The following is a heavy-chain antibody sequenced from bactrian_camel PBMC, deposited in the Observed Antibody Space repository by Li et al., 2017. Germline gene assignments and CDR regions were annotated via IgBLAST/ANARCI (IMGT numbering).Heavy chain of an antibody. Sequence: VQLVESGGALVQPGGSLRLSCLASGFTFSSYYMSWVRRDPGKGLEWVSGIFRDGSRIGYRDSVKGRFTISRDTRKKSVYLQMDNLQPEDTAMYYCAAAAGFVPAGDCYRTVAFGYWGQGTQVTVS. CDR2: IFRDGSRI. V-gene: IGHV3-2*01. CDR3: AAAAGFVPAGDCYRTVAFGY. CDR1: GFTFSSYY. J-gene: IGHJ6*01. D-gene: IGHD3*01.